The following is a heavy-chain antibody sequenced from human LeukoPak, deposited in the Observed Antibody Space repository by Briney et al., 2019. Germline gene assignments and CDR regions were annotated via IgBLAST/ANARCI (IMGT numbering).Heavy chain of an antibody. J-gene: IGHJ4*02. D-gene: IGHD3-22*01. Sequence: ASVKVSCKASGYTFTSYYMHWVRQAPGQGLEWMGIINPSGGSTSYAQKFQGRVTMTRDTSTSTVYMELSSLRSEDTAVYYCARDPYNHYDSSGYSFDYWGQGTLVTVSS. V-gene: IGHV1-46*01. CDR3: ARDPYNHYDSSGYSFDY. CDR2: INPSGGST. CDR1: GYTFTSYY.